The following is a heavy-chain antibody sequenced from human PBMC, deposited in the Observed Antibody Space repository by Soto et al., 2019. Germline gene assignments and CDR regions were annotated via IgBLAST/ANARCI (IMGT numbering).Heavy chain of an antibody. J-gene: IGHJ3*02. D-gene: IGHD3-16*01. V-gene: IGHV2-5*02. Sequence: QITLKESGPTLVKPTQTLTLTCTFSGFPLSASELGVGWIRQPPGKALEFLALIYWDDDKRYTPSLKSRLTTAKDTSKPQVVLTLTNMDPVDTTTYYCAHLNRGIAFDIWGQGTMVTVSS. CDR2: IYWDDDK. CDR3: AHLNRGIAFDI. CDR1: GFPLSASELG.